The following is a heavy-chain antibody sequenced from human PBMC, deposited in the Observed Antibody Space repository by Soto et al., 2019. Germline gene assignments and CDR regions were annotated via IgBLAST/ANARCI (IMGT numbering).Heavy chain of an antibody. V-gene: IGHV1-18*01. J-gene: IGHJ3*02. Sequence: QVRLVQSGAEVKKPGASVKVSCKASGYTFTSYGISWVRQAPGQGLEWMGRISAYNGNTNYAQKLQGKVNMTTDTSTSTAYMELRSLRSDDTAVYYCARSLWKQLDPDDAFDIWGQGTMVTVSS. D-gene: IGHD6-13*01. CDR3: ARSLWKQLDPDDAFDI. CDR1: GYTFTSYG. CDR2: ISAYNGNT.